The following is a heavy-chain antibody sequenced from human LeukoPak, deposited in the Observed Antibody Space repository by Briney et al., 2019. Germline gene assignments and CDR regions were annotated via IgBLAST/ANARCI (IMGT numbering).Heavy chain of an antibody. J-gene: IGHJ4*02. CDR2: IEQDGSEK. CDR1: GFTFSGFW. D-gene: IGHD1-7*01. V-gene: IGHV3-7*01. Sequence: GGSLRLSCAASGFTFSGFWMSWVRQTPGKGLEWVANIEQDGSEKYYVDSVKGRFTISRDNAKNSLSLQMNGLRVEDTAVYYCARAGSFWHYVYWGQGTLVTVSS. CDR3: ARAGSFWHYVY.